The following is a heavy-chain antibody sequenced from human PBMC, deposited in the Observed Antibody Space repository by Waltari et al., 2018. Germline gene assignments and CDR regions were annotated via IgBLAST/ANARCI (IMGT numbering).Heavy chain of an antibody. V-gene: IGHV1-69*08. D-gene: IGHD5-12*01. CDR1: GGTFSSYA. CDR3: ARDARPYDGGPY. Sequence: QVQLVQSGAEVKKPGSSVKVSCKASGGTFSSYAISWVRQAPGQGLEWMGRIIPIVGTANYEQKFQGRVTITADKSTSTAYMELSSLRSEDTAVYYCARDARPYDGGPYWGQGTLVTVSS. CDR2: IIPIVGTA. J-gene: IGHJ4*02.